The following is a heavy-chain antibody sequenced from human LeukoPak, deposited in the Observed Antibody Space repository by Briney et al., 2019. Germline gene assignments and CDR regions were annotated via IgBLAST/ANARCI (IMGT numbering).Heavy chain of an antibody. J-gene: IGHJ4*02. CDR3: AGGSGSTPTDY. D-gene: IGHD3-10*01. CDR1: GGSISSSSYY. V-gene: IGHV4-39*01. Sequence: PSETLSLTCTVSGGSISSSSYYWGWIRQPPGKGLEWIGSIYYSGSTYYNPSLKSRVTISVDTSKNQFSLKLSSVTAADTALYFCAGGSGSTPTDYGGQGPLGTVSS. CDR2: IYYSGST.